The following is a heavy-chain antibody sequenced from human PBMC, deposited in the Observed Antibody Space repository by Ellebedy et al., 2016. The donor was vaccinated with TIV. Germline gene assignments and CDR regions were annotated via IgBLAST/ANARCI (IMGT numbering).Heavy chain of an antibody. CDR3: ARLYYGDPVVPSDY. CDR2: ITSSGSR. Sequence: GESLKISCEGSGFIFSDYYMTWVRQAPGKGLEWVSHITSSGSRYCVDSVEGRFTISRDDAQNSVYLQMNRLRVEDTAVYYCARLYYGDPVVPSDYWGQGTLVTVSS. D-gene: IGHD2-2*01. CDR1: GFIFSDYY. V-gene: IGHV3-69-1*01. J-gene: IGHJ4*02.